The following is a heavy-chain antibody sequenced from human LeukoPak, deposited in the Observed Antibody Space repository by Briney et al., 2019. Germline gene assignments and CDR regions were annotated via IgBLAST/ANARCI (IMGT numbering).Heavy chain of an antibody. CDR1: GYTLTELS. CDR3: AAGRWSQPLVDY. CDR2: FDPEDGET. J-gene: IGHJ4*02. V-gene: IGHV1-24*01. Sequence: GASVKVSCKVSGYTLTELSMHWVRQAPGRGLEWMGGFDPEDGETIYAQKFQGRVTMTEDTSTDTAYMELSSLRSEDTAVYYCAAGRWSQPLVDYWGQGTLVTVSS.